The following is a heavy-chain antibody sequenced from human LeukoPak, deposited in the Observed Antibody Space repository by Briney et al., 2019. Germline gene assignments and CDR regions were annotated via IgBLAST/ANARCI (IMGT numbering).Heavy chain of an antibody. J-gene: IGHJ4*02. CDR1: VYTFTGYY. D-gene: IGHD4-11*01. CDR3: ARAWMTTSFDY. CDR2: INPNSGGT. V-gene: IGHV1-2*02. Sequence: ASVTVSFKSSVYTFTGYYMHWVRQAPGQGLEWMGWINPNSGGTNYAQKLQGRVTITRDTSISTAYMQLSRLRSDDTAVYYCARAWMTTSFDYCGQGTLVTVSS.